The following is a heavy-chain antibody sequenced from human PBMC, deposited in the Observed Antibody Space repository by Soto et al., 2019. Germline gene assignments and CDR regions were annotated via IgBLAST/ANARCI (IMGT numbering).Heavy chain of an antibody. CDR3: AKLVTIVVAGTVDY. D-gene: IGHD6-13*01. CDR1: GFTFRDYY. V-gene: IGHV3-11*01. J-gene: IGHJ4*02. CDR2: ISGDGGST. Sequence: GSLRLSCAASGFTFRDYYMTWIRQPPGKGLEWISYISGDGGSTSYADSVRGRFTVSRDNAGSSLFLQMNSLRAEDTAFYYCAKLVTIVVAGTVDYWGLGTLVTVSS.